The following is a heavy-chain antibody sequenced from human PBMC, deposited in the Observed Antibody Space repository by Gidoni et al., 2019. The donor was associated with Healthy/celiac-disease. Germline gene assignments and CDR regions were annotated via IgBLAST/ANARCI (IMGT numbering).Heavy chain of an antibody. CDR2: IDPSDTYT. V-gene: IGHV5-10-1*03. J-gene: IGHJ3*02. CDR3: ARRVDYYDSSGYDSAFDI. CDR1: GCSFPSYW. Sequence: DVQLVQSGAEVKKPGESLSISCLGSGCSFPSYWLSWVRPMPGKGLEWMGRIDPSDTYTNYSPSFQGHVTISADKSISTAYRKWSSLKAADTAMDYCARRVDYYDSSGYDSAFDIWGQGTMVTVSS. D-gene: IGHD3-22*01.